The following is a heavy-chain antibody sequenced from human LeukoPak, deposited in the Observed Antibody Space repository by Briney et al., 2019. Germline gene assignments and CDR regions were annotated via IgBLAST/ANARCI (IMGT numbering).Heavy chain of an antibody. D-gene: IGHD3-22*01. V-gene: IGHV1-2*06. CDR3: ARDRDYDSSGYGYYYMDV. CDR2: INPNSGGT. J-gene: IGHJ6*03. CDR1: GYTFTAYY. Sequence: ASVKVSCXASGYTFTAYYMHWVRQAHGQGLEWMGRINPNSGGTNYAQKFQGRVTMTRDTSISTAYMELSRLRSDDTAVYYCARDRDYDSSGYGYYYMDVWGKGTTVTVSS.